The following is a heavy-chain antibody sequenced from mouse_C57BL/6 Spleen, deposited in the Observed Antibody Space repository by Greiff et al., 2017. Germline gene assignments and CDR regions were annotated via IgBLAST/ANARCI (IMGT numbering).Heavy chain of an antibody. CDR3: ARDSDGYSFDY. D-gene: IGHD2-3*01. CDR2: INYDGSST. J-gene: IGHJ2*01. CDR1: GFTFSDYY. V-gene: IGHV5-16*01. Sequence: EVMLVESEGGLVQPGSSMKLSCTASGFTFSDYYMAWVRQVPEKGLEWVANINYDGSSTYYLDSLKSRFIISRDNAKNILYLQMSSLKSEDTATYYCARDSDGYSFDYWGQGTTLTVSS.